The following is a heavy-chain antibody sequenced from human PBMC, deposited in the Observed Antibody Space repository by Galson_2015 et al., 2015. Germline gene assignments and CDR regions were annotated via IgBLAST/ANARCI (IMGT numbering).Heavy chain of an antibody. D-gene: IGHD3-22*01. J-gene: IGHJ4*02. CDR2: ISSSSSYI. Sequence: SLRLSCAASGFTFSSYAMHWVRQAPGKGLEWVSSISSSSSYIYYADSVKGRFTISRDNAKNSLYLQMNSLRAEDTAVYYCAKDLFSLRSGYDSSGYYPDYWGQGTLVTVSS. V-gene: IGHV3-21*01. CDR1: GFTFSSYA. CDR3: AKDLFSLRSGYDSSGYYPDY.